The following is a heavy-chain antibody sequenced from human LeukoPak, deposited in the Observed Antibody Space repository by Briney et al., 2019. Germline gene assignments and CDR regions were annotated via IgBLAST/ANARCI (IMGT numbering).Heavy chain of an antibody. D-gene: IGHD1-1*01. Sequence: SETLSLTCTVSGGSISSGSYYWSWIRQPAGRGLEWIGHIYSSGSTNYNPSLKSRVTISVDTSKNQFSLKLSSVTAADTAVYYCARGTTATRGWFDPWGQGTLVAVSS. V-gene: IGHV4-61*09. CDR1: GGSISSGSYY. CDR2: IYSSGST. J-gene: IGHJ5*02. CDR3: ARGTTATRGWFDP.